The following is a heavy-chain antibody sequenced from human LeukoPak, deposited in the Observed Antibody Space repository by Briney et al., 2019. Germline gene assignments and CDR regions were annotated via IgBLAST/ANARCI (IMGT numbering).Heavy chain of an antibody. CDR3: ARDGSSWSAYYFDY. J-gene: IGHJ4*02. V-gene: IGHV3-21*01. CDR1: GFSFTFYS. Sequence: GGSLRLSCAASGFSFTFYSMNWVRQAPGKGLEWVSSISSSSSYIYYADSVKGRFTISRDNAKNSLYLQMNSLRAEDTAVYYCARDGSSWSAYYFDYWGQGTLVTVSS. CDR2: ISSSSSYI. D-gene: IGHD6-13*01.